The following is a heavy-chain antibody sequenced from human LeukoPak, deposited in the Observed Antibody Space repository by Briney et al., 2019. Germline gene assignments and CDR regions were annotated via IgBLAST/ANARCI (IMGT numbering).Heavy chain of an antibody. CDR3: ARGSSGWYGYYFDY. D-gene: IGHD6-19*01. Sequence: SETLSLTCTVSGGSISSYYWNWVRQPPGKGLEYVGYIYYSGSTNYNPSLKRRITISVDTSKNQFSLKLTSVTAAATAVYSCARGSSGWYGYYFDYWGQGTLVTVSS. J-gene: IGHJ4*02. V-gene: IGHV4-59*01. CDR2: IYYSGST. CDR1: GGSISSYY.